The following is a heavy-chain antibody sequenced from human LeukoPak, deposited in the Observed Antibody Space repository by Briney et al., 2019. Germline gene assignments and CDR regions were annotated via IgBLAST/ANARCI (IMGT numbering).Heavy chain of an antibody. V-gene: IGHV4-34*09. Sequence: PSETLSLTCAVYGGSFSGYYWSWIRQPPGKGLEWIGEINHSGSTNYNPSLKSRVTISVDTSKNQFSLKLSSVTAADTAVYYCARDRHGDYYFDYWGQGTLVTVSS. D-gene: IGHD4-17*01. CDR1: GGSFSGYY. CDR3: ARDRHGDYYFDY. J-gene: IGHJ4*02. CDR2: INHSGST.